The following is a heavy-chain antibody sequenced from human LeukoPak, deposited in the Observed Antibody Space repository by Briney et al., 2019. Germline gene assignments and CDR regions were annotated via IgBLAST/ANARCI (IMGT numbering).Heavy chain of an antibody. D-gene: IGHD6-13*01. Sequence: GGSLRLSCAASGFTFSSYWMSWVRQAPGKGLEWVASIKQDGSEKYYVDSVKGRFTISRDNAKNSLYLQMNSLRAEDTAVYYCARVPASSWSHYFDYWGQGTLVTVSS. CDR1: GFTFSSYW. J-gene: IGHJ4*02. CDR3: ARVPASSWSHYFDY. CDR2: IKQDGSEK. V-gene: IGHV3-7*01.